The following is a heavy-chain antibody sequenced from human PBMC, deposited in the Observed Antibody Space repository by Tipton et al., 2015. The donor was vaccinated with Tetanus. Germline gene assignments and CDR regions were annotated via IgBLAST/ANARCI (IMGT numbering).Heavy chain of an antibody. J-gene: IGHJ6*02. CDR2: ISYDGSNI. CDR3: AKLDYGDYGRYYYYEMDV. D-gene: IGHD4-17*01. Sequence: SLRLSCAASGFIFSNYAMHWVRQAPGKGLEWVALISYDGSNIYYADSVKGRFTISSDDSKETVYLQMSSLRAEDTAVYYCAKLDYGDYGRYYYYEMDVWGQGTTVTVSS. CDR1: GFIFSNYA. V-gene: IGHV3-30*18.